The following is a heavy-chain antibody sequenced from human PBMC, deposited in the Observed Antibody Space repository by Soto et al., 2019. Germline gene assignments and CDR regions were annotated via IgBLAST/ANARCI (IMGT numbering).Heavy chain of an antibody. V-gene: IGHV1-69*13. D-gene: IGHD2-15*01. CDR2: IIPIFGTA. J-gene: IGHJ3*02. CDR3: ARDVVVAEAFDI. CDR1: GGTFSSYA. Sequence: SVKVSCKASGGTFSSYAISWVRQAPGQGLEWMGGIIPIFGTANYAQKFQGRVTITADESTSTAYMELSSLRSEDTAVYYCARDVVVAEAFDIWGQGTMVTVSS.